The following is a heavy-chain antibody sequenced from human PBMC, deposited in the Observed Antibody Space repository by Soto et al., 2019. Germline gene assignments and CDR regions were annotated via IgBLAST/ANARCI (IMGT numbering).Heavy chain of an antibody. D-gene: IGHD6-13*01. J-gene: IGHJ4*02. Sequence: EVQLVESGGGLVQPGRSLRVSCAASGFSFDDYAMFWVRQAPGKGLEWVSGITWNSGTIGYAGSVKGRFTISRDNAKNSLYLQMNSLRAEDTALYYCAKGSSSWYEVPYDYWGQGTLVTVSS. CDR1: GFSFDDYA. CDR3: AKGSSSWYEVPYDY. CDR2: ITWNSGTI. V-gene: IGHV3-9*01.